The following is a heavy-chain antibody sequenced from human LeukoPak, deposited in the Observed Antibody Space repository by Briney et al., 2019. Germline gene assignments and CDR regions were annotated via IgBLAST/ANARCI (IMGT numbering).Heavy chain of an antibody. CDR3: ARSRHVSYYGMDV. CDR2: IYYSRST. Sequence: SETLSLTCTVSGGSISSYYWSWIRQPPGKGLEWIGFIYYSRSTNYNPSLKSRVTISVDTSKNQFSLKLSSVTAADTAVYYCARSRHVSYYGMDVWGQGTTVTVSS. J-gene: IGHJ6*02. V-gene: IGHV4-59*01. CDR1: GGSISSYY.